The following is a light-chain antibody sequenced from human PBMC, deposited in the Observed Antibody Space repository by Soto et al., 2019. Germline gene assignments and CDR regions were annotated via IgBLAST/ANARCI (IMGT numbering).Light chain of an antibody. CDR1: QSVGRNY. CDR2: GAS. CDR3: QQYASSPLT. J-gene: IGKJ4*01. V-gene: IGKV3-20*01. Sequence: ETVLTQSPGTLSLSPGERATLSCRASQSVGRNYLAWYRQKRGQAPRLLIHGASSRATGITDRFSGSGSGTDFTLTISRLEPEDFAVYYCQQYASSPLTFGGGTKVEIK.